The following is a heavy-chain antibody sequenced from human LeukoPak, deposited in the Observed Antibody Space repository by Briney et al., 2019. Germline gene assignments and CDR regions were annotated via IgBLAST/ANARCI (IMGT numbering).Heavy chain of an antibody. V-gene: IGHV3-74*01. CDR1: GFTLSSYW. J-gene: IGHJ5*02. Sequence: AGGSLRLSCAASGFTLSSYWMHWVRQAPGKGLVWVSRINSDGSSTTYADSVKGRFTISRDNAKNTLYLQMNSLRAEDTAVYYCARGSCGGGSCYFSWLDPWGQGTLVTVSS. CDR2: INSDGSST. CDR3: ARGSCGGGSCYFSWLDP. D-gene: IGHD2-15*01.